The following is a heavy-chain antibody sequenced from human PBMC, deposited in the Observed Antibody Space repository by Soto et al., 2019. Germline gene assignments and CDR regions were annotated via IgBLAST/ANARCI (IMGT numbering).Heavy chain of an antibody. CDR1: GFTFSSYA. J-gene: IGHJ4*02. D-gene: IGHD6-13*01. CDR3: ARGYSSSWRHFDY. Sequence: PGGSLRLSCAASGFTFSSYAMSWVRQAPGKGLDWVSYISSSISTIYYAASVKGRFTISRHYSKNTLFLQMNSLRAEDTAVYYCARGYSSSWRHFDYWGQGTLVTAPQ. CDR2: ISSSISTI. V-gene: IGHV3-23*01.